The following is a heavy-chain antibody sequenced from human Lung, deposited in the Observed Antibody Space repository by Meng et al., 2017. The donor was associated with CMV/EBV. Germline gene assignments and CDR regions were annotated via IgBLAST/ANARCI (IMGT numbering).Heavy chain of an antibody. J-gene: IGHJ4*02. D-gene: IGHD3-3*01. CDR3: AKDYFSDIGYLEN. Sequence: ASVKVSCKASGYRFSAYGVSWVRQAPGQRLEWMGWISAYNGNTMYAERVQGRVTITADTSTSTAYMELRSLRADDTAIYYCAKDYFSDIGYLENWGQGTLVTVSS. V-gene: IGHV1-18*01. CDR1: GYRFSAYG. CDR2: ISAYNGNT.